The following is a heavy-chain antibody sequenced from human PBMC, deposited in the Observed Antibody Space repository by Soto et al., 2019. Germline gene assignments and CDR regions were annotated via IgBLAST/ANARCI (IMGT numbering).Heavy chain of an antibody. D-gene: IGHD3-9*01. Sequence: GGSLRLSCAASGFTFSSYAMSWVRQAPGKGLEWVSAISGSGGSTYYADSVKGRFTISRDNSKNTLYLQMNSLRAEDTAVYYCAKSGKGRVLRYFDWPRAWFDPWGQGTLVTVSS. V-gene: IGHV3-23*01. CDR2: ISGSGGST. CDR3: AKSGKGRVLRYFDWPRAWFDP. J-gene: IGHJ5*02. CDR1: GFTFSSYA.